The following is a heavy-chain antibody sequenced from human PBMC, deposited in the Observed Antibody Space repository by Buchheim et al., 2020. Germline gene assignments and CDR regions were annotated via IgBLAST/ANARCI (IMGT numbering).Heavy chain of an antibody. CDR3: ASNSGYNYYYYGMDV. D-gene: IGHD3-22*01. CDR1: GFTFSSYE. CDR2: ISSSGGTI. V-gene: IGHV3-48*03. Sequence: VQLVESGGGLVQPGGSLRLSCAASGFTFSSYEMNWVRQAPGKGLEWVSYISSSGGTIYYADSVKGRFTISRDNAKNSLYLQMNSLRAEDTAVYYCASNSGYNYYYYGMDVWGQGTT. J-gene: IGHJ6*02.